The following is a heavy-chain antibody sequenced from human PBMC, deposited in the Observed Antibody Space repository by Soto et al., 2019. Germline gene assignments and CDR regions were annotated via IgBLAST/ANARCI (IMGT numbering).Heavy chain of an antibody. CDR1: GFTFSSFW. CDR3: AKRGVDTFGLSY. J-gene: IGHJ4*02. CDR2: INTDGSST. D-gene: IGHD3-10*01. V-gene: IGHV3-74*01. Sequence: EVQLVESGGGLVQPGGSLRLSCAVSGFTFSSFWMHWVRQAPGEGLVWVSRINTDGSSTSYADSVKGRFTISRDNAKNTLSLQMNSLRVEYTAMYYCAKRGVDTFGLSYWGQGTLVTVSS.